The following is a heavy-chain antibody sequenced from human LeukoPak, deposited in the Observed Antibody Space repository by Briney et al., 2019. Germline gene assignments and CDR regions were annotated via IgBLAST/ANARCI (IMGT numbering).Heavy chain of an antibody. CDR3: ARSRHSSGYYPFDY. Sequence: ASVKVSFKASGYTFTSHGISWVRQAPGQGLEWMGWISIYNGNTHYAQKLQGRVTLTADTSMSTAYMELRSLRSDDTAVYYCARSRHSSGYYPFDYWGQGTLVTVSS. CDR2: ISIYNGNT. D-gene: IGHD3-22*01. J-gene: IGHJ4*02. CDR1: GYTFTSHG. V-gene: IGHV1-18*01.